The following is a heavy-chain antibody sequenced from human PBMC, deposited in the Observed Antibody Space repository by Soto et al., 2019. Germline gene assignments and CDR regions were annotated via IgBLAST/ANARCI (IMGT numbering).Heavy chain of an antibody. Sequence: QVQLQESGPGLVEPSGTLSLTCAVSGDSISNINWLSWVRQPPGKGLEWIGEVYHRGATNYNPSLASRVTISVDKSKNQVSLRVTSVTAADTAIYYCARSPGTWRLDFWGQGTLVAVSS. D-gene: IGHD2-15*01. CDR1: GDSISNINW. CDR3: ARSPGTWRLDF. CDR2: VYHRGAT. J-gene: IGHJ4*02. V-gene: IGHV4-4*02.